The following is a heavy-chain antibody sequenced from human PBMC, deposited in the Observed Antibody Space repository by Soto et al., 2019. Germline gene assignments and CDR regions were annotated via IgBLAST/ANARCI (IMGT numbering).Heavy chain of an antibody. CDR2: ISSDGSNK. Sequence: QVQLVESGGGVVQSGRSLRLSCAASGFTFSTYGMHWVRQAPGKGLEWVAVISSDGSNKYYAVSVKGRFTISSDNPKKTLYLQMNSLRVEDTAVYYCAKYISDYDDDGFDIWGQGTMVTVSS. J-gene: IGHJ3*02. D-gene: IGHD3-22*01. CDR1: GFTFSTYG. CDR3: AKYISDYDDDGFDI. V-gene: IGHV3-30*18.